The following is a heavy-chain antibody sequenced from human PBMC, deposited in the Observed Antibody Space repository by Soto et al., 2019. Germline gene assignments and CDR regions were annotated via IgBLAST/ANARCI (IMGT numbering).Heavy chain of an antibody. D-gene: IGHD2-15*01. Sequence: EVQLVESGGGLVKPGGSLRLSCAASGFTFSSYSMNWVRQAPGKGLEWVSSISSSSSYIYYADSVKGRFTISRDNTKNSLYLQKHSLKAEDTAVYYCARESRAHDLVVVVAATVYWGQGTLVTVSS. CDR1: GFTFSSYS. V-gene: IGHV3-21*01. CDR2: ISSSSSYI. J-gene: IGHJ4*01. CDR3: ARESRAHDLVVVVAATVY.